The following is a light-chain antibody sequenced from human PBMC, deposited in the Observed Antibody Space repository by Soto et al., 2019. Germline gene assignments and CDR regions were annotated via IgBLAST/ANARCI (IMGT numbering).Light chain of an antibody. V-gene: IGKV1-39*01. CDR1: QSISSY. J-gene: IGKJ4*01. CDR2: AAS. CDR3: QQSYSTPLT. Sequence: DIQMTQSPSSLSASVGDRVTITCRASQSISSYLNWYQQKPGKAPKLLIYAASSLQSGVPSRFSGSGSGTDSTLTISRLQPEDFATYYCQQSYSTPLTFGGGTKVEIK.